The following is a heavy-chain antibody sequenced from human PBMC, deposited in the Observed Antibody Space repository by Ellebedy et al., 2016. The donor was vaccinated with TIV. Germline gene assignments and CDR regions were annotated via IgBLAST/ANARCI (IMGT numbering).Heavy chain of an antibody. V-gene: IGHV1-69*13. CDR3: ARSWSPYYYYYMDV. CDR2: IIPIFGTA. D-gene: IGHD2-15*01. CDR1: GYTFTSYD. J-gene: IGHJ6*03. Sequence: SVKVSCXASGYTFTSYDINWVRQATGQGLEWMGGIIPIFGTANYAQKFQGRVTITADESTSTAYMELSSLRSEDTAVYYCARSWSPYYYYYMDVWGKGTTVTVSS.